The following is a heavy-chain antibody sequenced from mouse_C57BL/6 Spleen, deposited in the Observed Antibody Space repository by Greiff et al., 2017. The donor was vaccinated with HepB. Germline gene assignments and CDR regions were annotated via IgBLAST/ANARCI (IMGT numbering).Heavy chain of an antibody. CDR3: ARRGIYYGNYDYFDY. V-gene: IGHV1-42*01. J-gene: IGHJ2*01. Sequence: VQLQQSGPELVKPGASVKISCKASGYSFTGYYMNWVKQSPEKSLEWIGEINPSTGGTTYNQKFKAKATLTVDKSSSTAYMQLKSLTSEDSAVYYCARRGIYYGNYDYFDYWGQGTTLTVSS. CDR2: INPSTGGT. D-gene: IGHD2-1*01. CDR1: GYSFTGYY.